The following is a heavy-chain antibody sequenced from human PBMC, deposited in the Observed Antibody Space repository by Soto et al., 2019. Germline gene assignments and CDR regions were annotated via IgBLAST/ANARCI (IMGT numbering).Heavy chain of an antibody. CDR1: GFTFSSYG. CDR2: VSYDGSNK. Sequence: GGFLRLSCAASGFTFSSYGVHWVRQAPGKGLEWVASVSYDGSNKHYADSVKGRFTISRDNSRNTLDLQMNSLRAEDTAVYYCAKDTYYYDRSGYYTYDHWGQGTQVTVSS. J-gene: IGHJ4*02. CDR3: AKDTYYYDRSGYYTYDH. V-gene: IGHV3-30*18. D-gene: IGHD3-22*01.